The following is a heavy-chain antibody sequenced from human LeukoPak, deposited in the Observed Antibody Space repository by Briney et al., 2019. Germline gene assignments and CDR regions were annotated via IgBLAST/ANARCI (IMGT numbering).Heavy chain of an antibody. CDR3: ANEELDY. Sequence: GGSLRLSCTASGFSVSSNYMSWVRQAPGKGLEWVSVIYSGRSTYYADSVKGRVTISRDRSNNTLYLQMNSLRVEDTAVYYCANEELDYGGQGVLVTVSS. J-gene: IGHJ4*02. D-gene: IGHD2-2*03. V-gene: IGHV3-66*01. CDR1: GFSVSSNY. CDR2: IYSGRST.